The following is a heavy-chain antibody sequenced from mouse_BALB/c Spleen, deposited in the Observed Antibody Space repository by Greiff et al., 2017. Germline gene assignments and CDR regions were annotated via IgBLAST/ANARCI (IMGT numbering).Heavy chain of an antibody. CDR1: GFTFSSYA. J-gene: IGHJ4*01. D-gene: IGHD1-2*01. CDR2: ISSGGST. V-gene: IGHV5-6-5*01. CDR3: ARDTATMDAMDY. Sequence: EVKVVESGGGLVKPGGSLKLSCAASGFTFSSYAMSWVRQTPEKRLEWVASISSGGSTYYPDSVKGRFTISRDNARNILYLQMSSLRSEDTAMYYCARDTATMDAMDYWGQGTSVTVSS.